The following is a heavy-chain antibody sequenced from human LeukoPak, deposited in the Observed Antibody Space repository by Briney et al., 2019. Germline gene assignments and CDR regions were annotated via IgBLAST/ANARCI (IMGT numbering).Heavy chain of an antibody. CDR2: IDYSGST. CDR1: SGSISTYY. Sequence: SGTLSLTCSVSSGSISTYYWSWIRQPPGKGLEWIEYIDYSGSTNYNPSLKSRVTISVDTSKNQFSLKLSSVTAADTAVYYCARVGPWCFELWGRGTLVTVSS. V-gene: IGHV4-59*01. J-gene: IGHJ2*01. CDR3: ARVGPWCFEL.